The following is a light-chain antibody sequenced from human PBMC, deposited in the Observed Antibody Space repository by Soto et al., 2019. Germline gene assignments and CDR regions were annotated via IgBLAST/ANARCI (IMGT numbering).Light chain of an antibody. Sequence: DIQMTQSPSSLSASVGDRVTITCRASRGIYTHLAWYQQKPGNAPKLLIYAASTLQSGVPSLFSASGSGTAFILTIRALTSEDVGTYFCQTYDKAPWTVGPGTRL. CDR2: AAS. CDR3: QTYDKAPWT. J-gene: IGKJ1*01. V-gene: IGKV1-27*01. CDR1: RGIYTH.